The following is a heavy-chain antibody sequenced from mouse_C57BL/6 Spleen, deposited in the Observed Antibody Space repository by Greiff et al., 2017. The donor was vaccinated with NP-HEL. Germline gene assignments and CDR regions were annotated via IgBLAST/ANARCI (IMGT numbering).Heavy chain of an antibody. J-gene: IGHJ2*01. CDR1: GYTFTSYW. CDR2: IDPSDSYT. CDR3: AVFITTVVGYRVDY. Sequence: QVQLQQPGAELVRPGTSVKLSCKASGYTFTSYWMHWVKQRPGHGLEWIGVIDPSDSYTNYNQKFKGKATLTVDTSSSTAYMQLSSLTSEDSAVYYCAVFITTVVGYRVDYWGQGTTLTVSS. D-gene: IGHD1-1*01. V-gene: IGHV1-59*01.